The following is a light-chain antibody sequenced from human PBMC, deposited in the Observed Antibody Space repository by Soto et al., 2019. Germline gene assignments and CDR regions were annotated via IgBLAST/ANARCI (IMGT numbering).Light chain of an antibody. J-gene: IGKJ1*01. Sequence: EIFLTQSPDTLSLSPGERATLTCRASQSVTNYIAWYQQRPGQAPRLLIYGASNRATGIPARFSGSGSGTDFTLTISRLEPEDSAVYYCEQYGSSPRTFCQGTKVDI. CDR1: QSVTNY. CDR3: EQYGSSPRT. V-gene: IGKV3-20*01. CDR2: GAS.